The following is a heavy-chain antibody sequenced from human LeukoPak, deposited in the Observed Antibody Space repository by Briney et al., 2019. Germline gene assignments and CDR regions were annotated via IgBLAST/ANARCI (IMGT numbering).Heavy chain of an antibody. CDR1: GYTFTSYG. Sequence: ASVKVSYKASGYTFTSYGISGVRPAPGQGLDWMGWINPYNGNPHYAHNLQGRVTMTTDTSPSPAHPEPRLLRSDDPGVYLLAGERGLRFDPWGQGTLVTVSS. J-gene: IGHJ5*02. D-gene: IGHD3-10*01. CDR2: INPYNGNP. V-gene: IGHV1-18*01. CDR3: AGERGLRFDP.